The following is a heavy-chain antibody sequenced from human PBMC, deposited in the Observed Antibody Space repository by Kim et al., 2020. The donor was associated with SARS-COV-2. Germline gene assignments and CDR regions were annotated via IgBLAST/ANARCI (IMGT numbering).Heavy chain of an antibody. CDR2: IYSGGSST. V-gene: IGHV3-23*03. J-gene: IGHJ4*02. CDR3: AKDRGFASIAAAGIVDY. D-gene: IGHD6-13*01. CDR1: GFTFSSYA. Sequence: GGSLRLFCAASGFTFSSYAMSWVRQAPGKGLEWVSVIYSGGSSTYYADSVKGRFTISRDNSKNTLYLQMNSLSAEDTAVNYCAKDRGFASIAAAGIVDYWGQGTLVTVSS.